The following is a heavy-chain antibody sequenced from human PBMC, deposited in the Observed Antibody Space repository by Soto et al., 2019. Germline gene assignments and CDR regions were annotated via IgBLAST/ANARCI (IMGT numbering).Heavy chain of an antibody. Sequence: LRLSCTASVFAFGDYAMRWVRHAPGKGLEWVGFIRSKAYGGTTEYAASVKGRFTISRDDSKSIAYLQMNSLKTEDTAVYYCTRMNGDYDLNWFEPWGQGTLVIVSS. CDR2: IRSKAYGGTT. D-gene: IGHD4-17*01. V-gene: IGHV3-49*04. CDR1: VFAFGDYA. J-gene: IGHJ5*02. CDR3: TRMNGDYDLNWFEP.